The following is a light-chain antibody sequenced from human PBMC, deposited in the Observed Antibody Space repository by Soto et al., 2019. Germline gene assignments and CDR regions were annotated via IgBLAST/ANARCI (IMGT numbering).Light chain of an antibody. CDR1: QTISSGF. CDR3: QQYSSSPST. V-gene: IGKV3-20*01. J-gene: IGKJ5*01. CDR2: DAS. Sequence: EIVLTQSPGILYLSPGDRATLSCRASQTISSGFLAWYQQKVGQAPRLLIYDASNRATGVPDRFSGSGPGTDFSLTISRLEPEDFAVYHCQQYSSSPSTFGQGTRMEIK.